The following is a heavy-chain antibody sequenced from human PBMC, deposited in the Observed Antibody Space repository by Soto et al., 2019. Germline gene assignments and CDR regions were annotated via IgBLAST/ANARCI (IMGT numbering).Heavy chain of an antibody. CDR2: INPNSGGT. V-gene: IGHV1-2*02. CDR1: GYTFTGYY. Sequence: ASVKVSCKASGYTFTGYYMHWVRQAPGQGLEWMGWINPNSGGTNYAQKFQGRVTITADKSTSTAYMELSSLRSEDTAVYYCASDCSSTSCYHNYYYYGMDVWGQGTTVTVSS. CDR3: ASDCSSTSCYHNYYYYGMDV. J-gene: IGHJ6*02. D-gene: IGHD2-2*01.